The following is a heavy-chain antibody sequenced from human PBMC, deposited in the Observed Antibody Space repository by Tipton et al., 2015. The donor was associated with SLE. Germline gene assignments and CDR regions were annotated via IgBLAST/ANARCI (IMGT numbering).Heavy chain of an antibody. Sequence: TLSLTCAVSGGSISSSNWWSWVCQPPGKGLEWIGEIYHSGSTNYNPTLKSQVTISVDKSKNHFSLKLSSVTAADTAGYYCARDGAVLRYFDWLESDAFGIWGRGTMVAVSS. CDR1: GGSISSSNW. CDR3: ARDGAVLRYFDWLESDAFGI. CDR2: IYHSGST. V-gene: IGHV4-4*02. J-gene: IGHJ3*02. D-gene: IGHD3-9*01.